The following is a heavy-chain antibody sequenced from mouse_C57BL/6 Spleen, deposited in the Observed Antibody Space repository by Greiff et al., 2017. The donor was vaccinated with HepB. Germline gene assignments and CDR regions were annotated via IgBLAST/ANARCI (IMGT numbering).Heavy chain of an antibody. Sequence: VQLQQSGPELVKPGASVKLSCKASGYSFTGYYMHWVKQSHGNILDWIGYIYPYNGVSSYNQKFKGRATLTVDKSSSTAYMELRSLTSEDSAVYYCERGRDYDEGAFAYWGKGTMVTVSA. CDR1: GYSFTGYY. CDR2: IYPYNGVS. CDR3: ERGRDYDEGAFAY. J-gene: IGHJ3*01. D-gene: IGHD2-4*01. V-gene: IGHV1-31*01.